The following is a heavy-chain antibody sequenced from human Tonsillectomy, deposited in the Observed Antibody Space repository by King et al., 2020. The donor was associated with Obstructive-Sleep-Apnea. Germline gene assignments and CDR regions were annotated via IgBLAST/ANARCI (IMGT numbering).Heavy chain of an antibody. V-gene: IGHV4-31*03. CDR2: IYYSGST. CDR3: ARELDRGSYYLGSYFDY. D-gene: IGHD1-26*01. CDR1: GGSISSGGYY. Sequence: QLQESGPGLVKPSQTLSLTCTVSGGSISSGGYYWSWIRQHPGKGLEWIGYIYYSGSTYYNPSLKSRVTISVDTSKNQFSLKLSSVTAADTAVYYCARELDRGSYYLGSYFDYWGQGTLVTVSS. J-gene: IGHJ4*02.